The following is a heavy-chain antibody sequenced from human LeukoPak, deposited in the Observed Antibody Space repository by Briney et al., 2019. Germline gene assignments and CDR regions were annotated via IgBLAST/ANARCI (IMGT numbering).Heavy chain of an antibody. CDR1: GYTLTELS. CDR2: SDPEDGET. J-gene: IGHJ6*02. CDR3: AHLDYYYYGMDV. Sequence: ASVKVSCKVSGYTLTELSMHWVRQAPGKGLEWMGGSDPEDGETIYAQKFQGRVTMTEDTSTDTAYMELSSLRSEDTAVYYCAHLDYYYYGMDVWGQGTTVTVSS. V-gene: IGHV1-24*01.